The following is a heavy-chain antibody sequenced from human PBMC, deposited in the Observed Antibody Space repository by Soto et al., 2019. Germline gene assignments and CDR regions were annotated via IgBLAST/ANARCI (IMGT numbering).Heavy chain of an antibody. CDR2: MNPNSGNT. V-gene: IGHV1-8*01. CDR3: AREKTSYGMVV. J-gene: IGHJ6*02. CDR1: GYTFTSYD. Sequence: QVQLVQSGDEVKKPGASVKVSCKASGYTFTSYDINWVRQVTGQGLEWMGWMNPNSGNTGYAQKVQGRVTMTRNTPISTAHMELSSLRSGDTAVYYCAREKTSYGMVVWGQGTTVTVSS.